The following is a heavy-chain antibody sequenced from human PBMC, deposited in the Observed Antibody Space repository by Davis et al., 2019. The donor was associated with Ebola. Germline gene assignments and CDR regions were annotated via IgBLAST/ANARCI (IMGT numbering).Heavy chain of an antibody. Sequence: SVKVSCKASGGTFSSYAISWVRQAPGQGLEWMGGIIPIFGTANYAQKFQERVTITRDMSTSTAYMELSSLRSEDTAVYYCARVTLSWNYEIFYYYGMDVWGQGTTVTVSS. CDR3: ARVTLSWNYEIFYYYGMDV. CDR2: IIPIFGTA. J-gene: IGHJ6*02. D-gene: IGHD1-7*01. V-gene: IGHV1-69*05. CDR1: GGTFSSYA.